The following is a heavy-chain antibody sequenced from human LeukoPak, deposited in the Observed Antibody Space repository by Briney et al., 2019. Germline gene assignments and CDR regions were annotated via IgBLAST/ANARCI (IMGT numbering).Heavy chain of an antibody. D-gene: IGHD1-1*01. CDR3: ARDYPTSGIVTIFDY. V-gene: IGHV3-23*01. J-gene: IGHJ4*02. CDR1: GSTFNNYA. Sequence: GGSLRLSCASSGSTFNNYAMTWVRQAPGKGLEWVSSITASGGSTYCADSVKGRFTISRDNSKNTLYLQMSSLRAEDTAVYYCARDYPTSGIVTIFDYWGLGTLVTVSS. CDR2: ITASGGST.